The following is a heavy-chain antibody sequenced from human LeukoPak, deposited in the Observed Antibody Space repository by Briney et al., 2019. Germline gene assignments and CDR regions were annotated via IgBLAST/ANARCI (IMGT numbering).Heavy chain of an antibody. CDR2: IKQDGSEK. D-gene: IGHD3-22*01. V-gene: IGHV3-7*01. CDR3: ARELYYYDSSGYYDY. CDR1: GFTFSSYW. J-gene: IGHJ4*02. Sequence: GGSLRLSCAASGFTFSSYWMSWVRQAPGKGLEWVANIKQDGSEKYYVDSVKGRFTISRDNAKNSLYLQMNSLRAEDTAVYYCARELYYYDSSGYYDYWGQGTLVTVSS.